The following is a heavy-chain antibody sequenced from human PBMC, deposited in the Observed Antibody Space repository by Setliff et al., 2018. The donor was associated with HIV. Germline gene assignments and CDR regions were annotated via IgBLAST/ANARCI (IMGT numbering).Heavy chain of an antibody. J-gene: IGHJ4*02. CDR1: GGSFSGYY. Sequence: PSETLSLTGAVYGGSFSGYYWSWIRQPPGKGLEWIGGVTHSGRTNYTPSLESRVTTAVDTSKKPFSLRLTSVTAADTAVYYCARGVRDNSGWSEYYFDYWGQGTLVTVSS. D-gene: IGHD6-19*01. CDR2: VTHSGRT. CDR3: ARGVRDNSGWSEYYFDY. V-gene: IGHV4-34*01.